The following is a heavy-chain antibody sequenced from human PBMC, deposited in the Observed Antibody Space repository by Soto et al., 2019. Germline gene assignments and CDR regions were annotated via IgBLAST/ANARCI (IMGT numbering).Heavy chain of an antibody. Sequence: GGSLRLSCAASGFTFSSYWMHWVRQAPGKGLVWVSRINSDGSSTSYADSVKGRFTISRDNAKNTLYLQMNSLRAEDTAVYYCARGRGRDGYNYYFDYWGQGTLVTVSS. J-gene: IGHJ4*02. CDR2: INSDGSST. CDR3: ARGRGRDGYNYYFDY. D-gene: IGHD5-12*01. V-gene: IGHV3-74*01. CDR1: GFTFSSYW.